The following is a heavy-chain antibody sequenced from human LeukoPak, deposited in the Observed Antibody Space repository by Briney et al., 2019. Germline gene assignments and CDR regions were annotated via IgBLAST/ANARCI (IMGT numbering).Heavy chain of an antibody. D-gene: IGHD5-12*01. J-gene: IGHJ4*02. CDR3: ARGTYEDY. CDR2: ISTYNGKT. Sequence: VASVKVSCKASGYTFTSYGISWVRQAPGQGLEWMGWISTYNGKTNYAQKVQGRATMTTDTSTSTAYMELRSLTSDDTAVYYCARGTYEDYWGQGTLITVSS. CDR1: GYTFTSYG. V-gene: IGHV1-18*01.